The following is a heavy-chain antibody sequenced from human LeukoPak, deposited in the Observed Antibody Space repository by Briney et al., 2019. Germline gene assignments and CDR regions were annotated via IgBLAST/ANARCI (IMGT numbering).Heavy chain of an antibody. Sequence: ASVKVSCKASGYTFTGYYMHWVRQAPGQGLEWMGRINPNRGGTNYAQKFQGRVTMTRDTSISTAYMELSRLRSDDTAVYYCARELAAMVNNFDYWGQGTLVTVSS. CDR2: INPNRGGT. CDR3: ARELAAMVNNFDY. J-gene: IGHJ4*02. D-gene: IGHD5-18*01. CDR1: GYTFTGYY. V-gene: IGHV1-2*06.